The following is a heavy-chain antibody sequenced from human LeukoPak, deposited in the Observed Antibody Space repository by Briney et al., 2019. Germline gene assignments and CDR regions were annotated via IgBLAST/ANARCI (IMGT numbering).Heavy chain of an antibody. CDR1: GYTFTGYY. CDR3: ARVPPYYYDSSGYYFGY. J-gene: IGHJ4*02. CDR2: INPNSGGT. Sequence: ASVKVSCKASGYTFTGYYMHWVRQAPGQGLEWMGRINPNSGGTNYAQKFQGRVTMTRDTSISTAYMALSRLRSDDTAVYYCARVPPYYYDSSGYYFGYWGQGTLVTVSS. V-gene: IGHV1-2*06. D-gene: IGHD3-22*01.